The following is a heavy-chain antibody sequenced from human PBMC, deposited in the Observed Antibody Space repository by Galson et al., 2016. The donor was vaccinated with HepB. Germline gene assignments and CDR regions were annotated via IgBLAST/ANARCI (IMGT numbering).Heavy chain of an antibody. CDR2: TDGSGGST. Sequence: SLRLSCAASGFTFSTYTMSWVRQAPGKGLEYVSGTDGSGGSTYYADSVKGRFTISRDNSKNMLFLQVNSLRAEDTAMYYCTRGERWLQLMDCWGQGTLVTVSS. CDR3: TRGERWLQLMDC. CDR1: GFTFSTYT. J-gene: IGHJ4*02. D-gene: IGHD5-24*01. V-gene: IGHV3-23*01.